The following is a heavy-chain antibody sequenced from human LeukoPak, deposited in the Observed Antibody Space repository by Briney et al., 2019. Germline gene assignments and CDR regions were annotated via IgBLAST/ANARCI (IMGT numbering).Heavy chain of an antibody. CDR3: VREREDFWSGSFCFDF. Sequence: AVKLSCKSSGGSFISNVINWGRHPPGQGLELMGRVIPIIATSNYSHNFQGRVTLTTAKSTNTAYLELRSLRSEDTAVYYCVREREDFWSGSFCFDFWGQGTLVTVS. CDR2: VIPIIATS. D-gene: IGHD3-3*01. CDR1: GGSFISNV. V-gene: IGHV1-69*04. J-gene: IGHJ4*02.